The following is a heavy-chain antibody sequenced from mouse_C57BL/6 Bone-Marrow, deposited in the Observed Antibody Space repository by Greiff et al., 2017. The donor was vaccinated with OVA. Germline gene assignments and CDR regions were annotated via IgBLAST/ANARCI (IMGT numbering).Heavy chain of an antibody. Sequence: QVQLQQSGAELVRPGTSVKVSCKASGYAFTNYLIEWVKQRPGQGLEWIGVINPGSGGTKYNEKFKGKATLTATKSSRTDYMQLSSLTSKDNAVYFCARRGYYYDYSFDYWGQGTTLTVSS. CDR2: INPGSGGT. V-gene: IGHV1-54*01. CDR1: GYAFTNYL. J-gene: IGHJ2*01. CDR3: ARRGYYYDYSFDY. D-gene: IGHD2-4*01.